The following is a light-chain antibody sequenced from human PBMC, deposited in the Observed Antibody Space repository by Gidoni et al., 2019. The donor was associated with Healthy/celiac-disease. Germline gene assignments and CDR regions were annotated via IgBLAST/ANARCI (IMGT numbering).Light chain of an antibody. Sequence: DIVMTQSLLSLPVTPGEPASISCSSSQSLLHSNGYNYLDWYLQKPGQSPQLLIYLGSNRASGGPDRFSGSGSGTDFTLKISRVEAEDVGVYYCMQALQTPRAFGQGTKLEIK. CDR3: MQALQTPRA. CDR1: QSLLHSNGYNY. J-gene: IGKJ2*01. V-gene: IGKV2-28*01. CDR2: LGS.